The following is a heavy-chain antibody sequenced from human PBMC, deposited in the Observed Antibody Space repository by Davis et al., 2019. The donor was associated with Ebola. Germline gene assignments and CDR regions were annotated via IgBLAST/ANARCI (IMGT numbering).Heavy chain of an antibody. CDR2: ISYDGSNK. V-gene: IGHV3-30*03. CDR3: ARDPLGYTDDNDY. D-gene: IGHD2-2*02. Sequence: GESLKISCAASGFTFSTYGMHWVRQAPGKGLEWVAVISYDGSNKYYADSVKGRFTISRDNSKNTVYLQMNSLRTEDTAVYYCARDPLGYTDDNDYWGQGTLVTVSS. CDR1: GFTFSTYG. J-gene: IGHJ4*02.